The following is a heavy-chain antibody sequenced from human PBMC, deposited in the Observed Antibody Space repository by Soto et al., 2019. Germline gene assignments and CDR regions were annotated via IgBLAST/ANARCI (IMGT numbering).Heavy chain of an antibody. D-gene: IGHD2-2*01. CDR1: GGTISSYA. CDR3: ARALEDIVVVPAASYYYYYGMDV. J-gene: IGHJ6*02. V-gene: IGHV1-69*01. Sequence: QVQLVQSGAEVKKPGSSVKVSCKASGGTISSYAISWVRQAPGQGLEWMGGIIPIFGTANYAQKFQGRVTITADESTSTAYMELSSLRSEDTAVYYCARALEDIVVVPAASYYYYYGMDVWGQGTTVTVSS. CDR2: IIPIFGTA.